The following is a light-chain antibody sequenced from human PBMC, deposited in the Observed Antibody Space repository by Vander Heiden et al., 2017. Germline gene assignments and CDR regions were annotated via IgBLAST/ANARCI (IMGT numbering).Light chain of an antibody. CDR3: QHLRT. CDR1: QSVSSSY. CDR2: SAS. V-gene: IGKV3-20*01. J-gene: IGKJ1*01. Sequence: EIVLTQSPGTLSLSPGERATLSCRASQSVSSSYLAWYQQKPGQAPRLLIYSASSRATGIPDRCSGSASGTDLTLTISRLEPEDFAVYYGQHLRTFGQGTRVEI.